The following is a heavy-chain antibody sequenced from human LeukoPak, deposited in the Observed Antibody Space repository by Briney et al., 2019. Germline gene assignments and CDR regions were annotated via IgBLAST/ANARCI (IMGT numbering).Heavy chain of an antibody. J-gene: IGHJ4*02. Sequence: GGSLRLSCAASGFTVSGNYMSWVRQAPGKGLEWISLIYSGGDTYYPDSVRGRFTISRDNSKNTLYLQMNSLRAEDTAVYYCARGPPACSTNCYGYLDYWGQGTLVTVSS. CDR2: IYSGGDT. D-gene: IGHD2-2*01. V-gene: IGHV3-53*01. CDR3: ARGPPACSTNCYGYLDY. CDR1: GFTVSGNY.